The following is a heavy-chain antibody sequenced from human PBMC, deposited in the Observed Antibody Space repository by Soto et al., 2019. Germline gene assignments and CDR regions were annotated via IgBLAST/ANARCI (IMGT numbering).Heavy chain of an antibody. D-gene: IGHD6-13*01. Sequence: EAQLLESGGDLVQPGGSLRLSCAASEFSFDDYAMSWVRQAPGKGLEWVSSITFTGVSTYYADSVKGRFTISRDNSKDTLYLQMYSLRAEDTAIYYCAKASVWYPYFDSWGQGTLVTVSS. V-gene: IGHV3-23*01. CDR2: ITFTGVST. CDR1: EFSFDDYA. J-gene: IGHJ4*02. CDR3: AKASVWYPYFDS.